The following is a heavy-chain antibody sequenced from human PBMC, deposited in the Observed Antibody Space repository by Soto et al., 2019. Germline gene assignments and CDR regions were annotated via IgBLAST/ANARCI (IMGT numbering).Heavy chain of an antibody. Sequence: ASVKVSCKSSGGSFSSSAITWVRQAPGQGLEWMGRIIPMYGTTFYAQTFQGRVTITADESTSTVYMHLSSLKSEDTASYFCATSVGAIGYRVFNMDVWG. CDR1: GGSFSSSA. CDR2: IIPMYGTT. D-gene: IGHD5-12*01. V-gene: IGHV1-69*13. J-gene: IGHJ6*02. CDR3: ATSVGAIGYRVFNMDV.